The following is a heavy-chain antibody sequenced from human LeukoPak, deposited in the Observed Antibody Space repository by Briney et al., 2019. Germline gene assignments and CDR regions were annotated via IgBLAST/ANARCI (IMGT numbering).Heavy chain of an antibody. CDR2: IIPIFGTT. CDR1: GDTFSSYA. CDR3: ARGDYYGSGGFDY. J-gene: IGHJ4*02. V-gene: IGHV1-69*06. D-gene: IGHD3-10*01. Sequence: SVMVSCKASGDTFSSYAINWVRQAPGQGLEWMGGIIPIFGTTKYAQKFQGRVTITADKSTSTVYVELSSLRSEDTAVYYCARGDYYGSGGFDYWGQGNLVTVSS.